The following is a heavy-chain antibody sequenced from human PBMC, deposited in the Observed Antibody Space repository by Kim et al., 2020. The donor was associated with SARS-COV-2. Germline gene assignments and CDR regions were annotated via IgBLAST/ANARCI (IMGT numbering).Heavy chain of an antibody. J-gene: IGHJ4*02. CDR3: ASPYSNCSSTSPLVY. D-gene: IGHD2-2*01. CDR2: INAYSGDT. Sequence: ASVKVSCKASGYTVTGYDINWVRQAPGQGLEWMGWINAYSGDTNYAQKLQGRVTMTTDTSTSTAYMELRSLRSDDTAVYYCASPYSNCSSTSPLVYWGQGTLVTVSS. V-gene: IGHV1-18*01. CDR1: GYTVTGYD.